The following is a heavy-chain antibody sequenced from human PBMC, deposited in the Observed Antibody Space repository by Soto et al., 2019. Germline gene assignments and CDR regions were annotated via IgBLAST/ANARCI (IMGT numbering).Heavy chain of an antibody. CDR3: ARSATPGLVLYYYGMDV. J-gene: IGHJ6*02. CDR2: IWYDGSNK. CDR1: GFTFSSYG. Sequence: GGSLRLSCAASGFTFSSYGMHWVRQAPGKGLEWVAVIWYDGSNKYYADSVKGRFTISRDNSKNTLYLQMNSLRAEDTAVYYCARSATPGLVLYYYGMDVWGQGTTVTVSS. D-gene: IGHD6-19*01. V-gene: IGHV3-33*01.